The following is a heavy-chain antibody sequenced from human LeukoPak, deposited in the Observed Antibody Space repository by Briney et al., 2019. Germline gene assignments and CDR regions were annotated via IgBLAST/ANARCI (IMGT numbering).Heavy chain of an antibody. CDR3: ARDYYGSGSYWFDP. CDR2: IYYSGST. V-gene: IGHV4-39*07. D-gene: IGHD3-10*01. Sequence: PSETLSLTCTVSGGSSSSSSYYWGWIRQPPGKGLEWIGSIYYSGSTYYNPSLKSRVTISVDTSKNQFSLKLSSVTAADTAVYYCARDYYGSGSYWFDPWGQGTLVTVSS. CDR1: GGSSSSSSYY. J-gene: IGHJ5*02.